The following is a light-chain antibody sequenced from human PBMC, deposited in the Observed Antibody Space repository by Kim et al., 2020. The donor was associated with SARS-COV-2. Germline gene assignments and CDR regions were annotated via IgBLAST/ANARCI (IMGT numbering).Light chain of an antibody. Sequence: DIHMTQSPSTLSASIGDRVTITCRAGQNIGTWLAWYQQKPGQAPKLLISTASTLENGVPSRFSGSGSGTEITLSINSLQPDDFGTYYCQQYTSYWTFCQGTKVDIK. CDR2: TAS. J-gene: IGKJ1*01. CDR1: QNIGTW. CDR3: QQYTSYWT. V-gene: IGKV1-5*03.